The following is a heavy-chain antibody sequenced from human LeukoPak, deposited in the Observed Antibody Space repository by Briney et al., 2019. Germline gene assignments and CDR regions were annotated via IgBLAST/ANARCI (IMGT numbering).Heavy chain of an antibody. CDR3: ATYWRHFDWSLPDI. Sequence: GGSLGLSCEASGFTFDNYWMTWVRQAPGKGLECVANIKRDGSENHYVDSVKGRFTISRDNAKNSLSLQMNSLRAEDTAVYYCATYWRHFDWSLPDIWGLGTQVTVSS. V-gene: IGHV3-7*05. CDR1: GFTFDNYW. D-gene: IGHD3-9*01. J-gene: IGHJ3*02. CDR2: IKRDGSEN.